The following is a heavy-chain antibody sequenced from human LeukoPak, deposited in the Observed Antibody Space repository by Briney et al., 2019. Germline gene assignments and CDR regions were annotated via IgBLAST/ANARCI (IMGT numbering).Heavy chain of an antibody. CDR3: ARAETWELLPFDY. Sequence: GGSLRLSCAASGFTLSSYSMNWVRQAPGKGLEWVSYISSSSSTIYYADSVKGRFTISRDNAKNSLYLQMNSLRDEDTAVYYCARAETWELLPFDYWGQGTLVTVSS. D-gene: IGHD1-26*01. J-gene: IGHJ4*02. V-gene: IGHV3-48*02. CDR1: GFTLSSYS. CDR2: ISSSSSTI.